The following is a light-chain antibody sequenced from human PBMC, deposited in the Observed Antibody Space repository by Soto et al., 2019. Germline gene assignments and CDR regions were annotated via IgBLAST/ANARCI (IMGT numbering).Light chain of an antibody. CDR1: QSVSSSY. J-gene: IGKJ4*01. V-gene: IGKV3-20*01. Sequence: DTVLTQSPGTLSLSPGERAALSCRASQSVSSSYLAWYQQKPGQAPRLLIYGASNRATGIPDRFSGSGSGTDFTLTISRLEPEDLAVYYCQQYDNSPLTFGGGTKVDTK. CDR3: QQYDNSPLT. CDR2: GAS.